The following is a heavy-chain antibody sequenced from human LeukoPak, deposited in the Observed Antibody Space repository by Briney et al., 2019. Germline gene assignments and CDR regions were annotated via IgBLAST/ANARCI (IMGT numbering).Heavy chain of an antibody. CDR1: SGSFSGYY. J-gene: IGHJ4*02. D-gene: IGHD2-8*02. CDR2: INHSGST. V-gene: IGHV4-34*01. Sequence: SETLSLTCAVYSGSFSGYYWSWIRQPPGKGLEWIGEINHSGSTNYNPSLKSRVTISVDTSKNQFSLKLSSVTAADTAVYYCASGTGGSDYWGQGTLVTVSS. CDR3: ASGTGGSDY.